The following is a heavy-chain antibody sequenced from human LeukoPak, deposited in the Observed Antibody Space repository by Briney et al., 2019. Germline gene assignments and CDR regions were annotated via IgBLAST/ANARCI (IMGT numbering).Heavy chain of an antibody. V-gene: IGHV4-31*03. Sequence: SETLSLTCTVSGGSISSGGYYWSWIRQHPGKGLEWIGYIYYSGSTYYNPSLKSRVTISVDTSKNQFSLKLSSVTAADTAAYYCAREQRYYYGSGSPLGPWGQGTLVTVSS. CDR2: IYYSGST. CDR1: GGSISSGGYY. J-gene: IGHJ5*02. CDR3: AREQRYYYGSGSPLGP. D-gene: IGHD3-10*01.